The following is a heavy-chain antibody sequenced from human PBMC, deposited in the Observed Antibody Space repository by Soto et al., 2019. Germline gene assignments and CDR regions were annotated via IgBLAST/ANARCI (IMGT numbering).Heavy chain of an antibody. CDR2: ISYDGSNK. J-gene: IGHJ4*02. Sequence: HPGGSLRLSCAASGFTFSSYGMHWVRQAPGKGLEWVAVISYDGSNKYYADSVKGRFTISRDNSKNTLYLQMNSLRAEDTAVYYCANVRYFDWLFSNFDYWGQGTLVTVSS. CDR3: ANVRYFDWLFSNFDY. D-gene: IGHD3-9*01. CDR1: GFTFSSYG. V-gene: IGHV3-30*18.